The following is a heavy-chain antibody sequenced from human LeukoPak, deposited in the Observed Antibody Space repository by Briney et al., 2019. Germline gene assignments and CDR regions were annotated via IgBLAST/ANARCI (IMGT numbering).Heavy chain of an antibody. CDR1: GYTFTGYY. CDR3: ARATVTTSEIDY. D-gene: IGHD4-17*01. V-gene: IGHV1-2*02. CDR2: INPNSGGT. Sequence: ASVKVSCKASGYTFTGYYMHWARQAPGQGLEWMGWINPNSGGTNYAQKFQGRVTMTRDTSISTAYMELSRLRSDDTAVYYCARATVTTSEIDYWGQGTLVTVSS. J-gene: IGHJ4*02.